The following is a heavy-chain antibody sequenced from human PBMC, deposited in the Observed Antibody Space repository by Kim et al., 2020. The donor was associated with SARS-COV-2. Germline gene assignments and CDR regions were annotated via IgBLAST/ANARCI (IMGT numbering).Heavy chain of an antibody. V-gene: IGHV4-39*01. CDR1: GGSISSSSYY. CDR3: ARGRRRGLIMVRGDNWFDP. J-gene: IGHJ5*02. CDR2: IYYSGST. Sequence: SETLSLTCTVSGGSISSSSYYWGWIRQPPGKGLEWIGSIYYSGSTYYNPSLKSRVTISVDTSKNQFSLKLSSVTAADTAVYYCARGRRRGLIMVRGDNWFDPWGQGTLVTVSS. D-gene: IGHD3-10*01.